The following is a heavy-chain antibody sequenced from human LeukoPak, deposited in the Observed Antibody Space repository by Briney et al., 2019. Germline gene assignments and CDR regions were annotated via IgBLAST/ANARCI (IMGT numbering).Heavy chain of an antibody. CDR1: RFTFSSYW. Sequence: GGSLRLSCAASRFTFSSYWMHWVRQAPGKGLVWVSRINSDGSHATYADSVKGRFTISRDNTKDTLYLQMDSLRAEDTAVYYCAKDRVTVTTRDAFDIWGQGTMVTVSS. CDR2: INSDGSHA. CDR3: AKDRVTVTTRDAFDI. D-gene: IGHD4-17*01. V-gene: IGHV3-74*03. J-gene: IGHJ3*02.